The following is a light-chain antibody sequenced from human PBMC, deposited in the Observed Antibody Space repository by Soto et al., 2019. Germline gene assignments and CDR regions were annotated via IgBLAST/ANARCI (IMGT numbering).Light chain of an antibody. Sequence: QSAPTQPPSASGSPGQSATISCTGTSSDVGGYNYVSWYQQYPGKAPKLMIYEVSKRPSGVPDRFSGYKSGNTASLTVSGLQAEDEADYYCSSYAGSSTWVFGGGTKVTVL. V-gene: IGLV2-8*01. CDR1: SSDVGGYNY. CDR2: EVS. CDR3: SSYAGSSTWV. J-gene: IGLJ2*01.